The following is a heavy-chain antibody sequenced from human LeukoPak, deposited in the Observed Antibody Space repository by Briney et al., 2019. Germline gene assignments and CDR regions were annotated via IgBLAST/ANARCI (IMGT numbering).Heavy chain of an antibody. Sequence: PGPALVKPTQTLTLTCTFSGFSLSTSGMRVSWIRQPPGKALEWLARIDWDDDKFYSTSLKTRLTISKDTSKNQVVLTMTNMDPVDTATYYCARMREEFDPWGQGTLVTVSS. CDR1: GFSLSTSGMR. CDR2: IDWDDDK. V-gene: IGHV2-70*04. CDR3: ARMREEFDP. J-gene: IGHJ5*02.